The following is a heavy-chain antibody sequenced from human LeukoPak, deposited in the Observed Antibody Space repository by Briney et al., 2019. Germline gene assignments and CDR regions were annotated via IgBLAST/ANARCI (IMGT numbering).Heavy chain of an antibody. D-gene: IGHD2-15*01. Sequence: PGGCLRLSCVASGFTFSSHDMHSVRQAPGEGLEWVSSTTAKTEIYMADSVRGRFTISRDNAKNSLYLHMSSLRAEDTAMYYCVKARLTLGGSDYWGQGTLVTVSS. CDR2: TTAKTEI. J-gene: IGHJ4*02. CDR3: VKARLTLGGSDY. CDR1: GFTFSSHD. V-gene: IGHV3-21*06.